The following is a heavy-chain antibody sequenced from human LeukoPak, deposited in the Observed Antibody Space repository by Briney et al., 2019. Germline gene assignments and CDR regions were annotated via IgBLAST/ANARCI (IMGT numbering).Heavy chain of an antibody. D-gene: IGHD5-24*01. J-gene: IGHJ4*02. CDR1: GGSISTDVYY. CDR2: IHTSGST. V-gene: IGHV4-61*02. Sequence: TLSLTCTVSGGSISTDVYYWSWIRQPAGKGLEWIGRIHTSGSTNYNPSLNSRVTISLDTSKNQFSLKLSSVTAADTAVYYCARSSGDGYNEYDYWGQGTLVTVSS. CDR3: ARSSGDGYNEYDY.